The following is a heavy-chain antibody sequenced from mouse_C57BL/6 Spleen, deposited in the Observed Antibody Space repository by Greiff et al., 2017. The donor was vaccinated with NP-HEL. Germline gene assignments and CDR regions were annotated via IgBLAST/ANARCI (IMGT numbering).Heavy chain of an antibody. CDR2: ISYDGSN. CDR3: ASDDGYYFYFDY. Sequence: EVKLQESGPGLVKPSQSLSLTCSVTGYSITSGYYWNWIRQFPGNKLEWMGYISYDGSNNYNPSLKNRISITRDTSKNQFFLKLNSVTTEDTATYYCASDDGYYFYFDYWGQGTTLTVSS. CDR1: GYSITSGYY. V-gene: IGHV3-6*01. J-gene: IGHJ2*01. D-gene: IGHD2-3*01.